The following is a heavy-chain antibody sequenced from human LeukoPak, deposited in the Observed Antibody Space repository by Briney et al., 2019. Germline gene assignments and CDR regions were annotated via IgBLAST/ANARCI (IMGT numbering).Heavy chain of an antibody. CDR3: ARDGRGQHIEH. V-gene: IGHV4-59*01. D-gene: IGHD2-21*01. CDR1: GGSISSYY. J-gene: IGHJ1*01. Sequence: SETLSLTCTVSGGSISSYYWSWIRQPPGKGLEWIGYIYYSGSTNYNPSLKSRVTISVDTSKNQFSLKLSSVTAAGTAVYYCARDGRGQHIEHWGQGTLVTVSS. CDR2: IYYSGST.